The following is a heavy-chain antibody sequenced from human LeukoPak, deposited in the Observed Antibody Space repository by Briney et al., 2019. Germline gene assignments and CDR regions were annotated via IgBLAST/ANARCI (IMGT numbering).Heavy chain of an antibody. J-gene: IGHJ4*02. Sequence: SETLSLTCTVSGGSISSYYWSWIRQPPGKGLEWMGHIFYSGSTNYNPSLQSRVTMSVDTSKNQFSLKLSSVTAADTAVYYCARQRGGAAAGAWAPFDYWGQGTLVTVSS. CDR3: ARQRGGAAAGAWAPFDY. CDR1: GGSISSYY. CDR2: IFYSGST. D-gene: IGHD6-13*01. V-gene: IGHV4-59*08.